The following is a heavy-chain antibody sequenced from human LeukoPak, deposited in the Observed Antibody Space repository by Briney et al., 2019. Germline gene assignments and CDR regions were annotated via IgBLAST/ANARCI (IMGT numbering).Heavy chain of an antibody. V-gene: IGHV4-31*03. CDR3: AKSSGYYQYYFDY. Sequence: SETLSLTCTVSGGSISSGGYYWTWIRQHPGKGLEWIGYIYYSGSTYYNPSLKSRVTISVDTSKNQFSLKLSSVTAADTAVYYCAKSSGYYQYYFDYWGQGTLVTVSS. CDR1: GGSISSGGYY. CDR2: IYYSGST. J-gene: IGHJ4*02. D-gene: IGHD3-22*01.